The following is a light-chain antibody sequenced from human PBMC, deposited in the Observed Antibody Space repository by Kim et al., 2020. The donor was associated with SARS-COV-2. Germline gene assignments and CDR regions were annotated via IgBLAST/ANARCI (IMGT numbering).Light chain of an antibody. CDR2: GKN. CDR3: NSRDSSGNHQV. CDR1: SLRSYD. J-gene: IGLJ3*02. V-gene: IGLV3-19*01. Sequence: ALGQTVRITCQGDSLRSYDASWYQQKPGQATVLVIYGKNNRPSGIPDRFSGSSSGNTASLTITGAQAEDEADYYCNSRDSSGNHQVFGGGTKLTVL.